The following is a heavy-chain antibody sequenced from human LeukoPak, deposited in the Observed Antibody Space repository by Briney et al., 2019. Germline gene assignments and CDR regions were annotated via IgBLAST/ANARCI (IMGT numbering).Heavy chain of an antibody. CDR2: IYSGGST. D-gene: IGHD3-10*01. CDR1: GFTVCRNY. CDR3: ARAIVRGVMDV. Sequence: GGSLRLSCAASGFTVCRNYMSWVRQAPGKGLEWVSVIYSGGSTYYADSVKGRVTISRDNSKNTLYLQMNSLRAEDTAVYYCARAIVRGVMDVWGPGATVTVSS. J-gene: IGHJ6*02. V-gene: IGHV3-53*01.